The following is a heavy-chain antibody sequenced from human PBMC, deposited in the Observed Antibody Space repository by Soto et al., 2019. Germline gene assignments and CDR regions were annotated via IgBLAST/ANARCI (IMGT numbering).Heavy chain of an antibody. CDR3: AREVDYGEFDY. Sequence: GGSLRLSCAASGFTFSSYSMNWVRQAPGKGLEWVSYISSSSSTIYYADSVKGRFTISRDNAKNSLYLQMNSLRAEDTAVYYCAREVDYGEFDYWGQGTLVTVSS. CDR1: GFTFSSYS. V-gene: IGHV3-48*01. J-gene: IGHJ4*02. D-gene: IGHD4-17*01. CDR2: ISSSSSTI.